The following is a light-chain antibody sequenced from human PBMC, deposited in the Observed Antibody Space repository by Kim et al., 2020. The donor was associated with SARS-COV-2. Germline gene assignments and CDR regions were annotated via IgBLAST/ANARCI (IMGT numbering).Light chain of an antibody. Sequence: DIVMTQSPLSLPVTPGEPASISCRSSQSLLHSNGYNYLDWYLQKPGQSPQLLIYLGSNRASGVPDRFSGSGSGTDFTLKIRRVEAEDVGVYYCMQALQTPRYTFGQGTKLEI. J-gene: IGKJ2*01. CDR3: MQALQTPRYT. CDR1: QSLLHSNGYNY. V-gene: IGKV2-28*01. CDR2: LGS.